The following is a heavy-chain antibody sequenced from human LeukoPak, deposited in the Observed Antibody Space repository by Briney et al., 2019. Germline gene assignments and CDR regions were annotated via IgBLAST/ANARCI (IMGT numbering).Heavy chain of an antibody. CDR2: VSSSGGST. CDR3: ARIPDYYYDSSGYVA. CDR1: GFTFSGYA. J-gene: IGHJ5*02. Sequence: GGSLRLSYAASGFTFSGYALSWVRQAPGKGLEWASSVSSSGGSTYYADSVKGRFTISRDNSKNTLYLQMNSLRADDTAVYYCARIPDYYYDSSGYVAWGQGTLVTVSS. D-gene: IGHD3-22*01. V-gene: IGHV3-23*01.